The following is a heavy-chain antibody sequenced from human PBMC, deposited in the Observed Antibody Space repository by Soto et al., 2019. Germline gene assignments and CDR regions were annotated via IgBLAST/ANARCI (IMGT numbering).Heavy chain of an antibody. J-gene: IGHJ4*02. CDR3: ARHELDQIDY. D-gene: IGHD6-13*01. CDR2: IYYSGST. Sequence: QLQLQESGPGLVKPSETLSLTCTVSGGSISSSSYYWGWIRQPPGKGLEWIGSIYYSGSTYYNPSLKSRVTISVDTSKNQFALKLSSVTAADTAVYYCARHELDQIDYWGQGTLVTVSS. CDR1: GGSISSSSYY. V-gene: IGHV4-39*01.